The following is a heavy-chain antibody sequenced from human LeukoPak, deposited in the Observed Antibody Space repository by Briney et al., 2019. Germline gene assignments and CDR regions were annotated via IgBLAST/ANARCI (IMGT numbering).Heavy chain of an antibody. CDR2: IKEYGSEK. J-gene: IGHJ4*02. CDR1: DSTFGNNW. D-gene: IGHD5-24*01. Sequence: GGPLRLTSAASDSTFGNNWFTGFGQSPGKGLEWVANIKEYGSEKYYVDSVKGRFTISRDKAKNSLYLQMNSLRVEDTATYYCAIMEGYKWGQGTLVTVSS. V-gene: IGHV3-7*01. CDR3: AIMEGYK.